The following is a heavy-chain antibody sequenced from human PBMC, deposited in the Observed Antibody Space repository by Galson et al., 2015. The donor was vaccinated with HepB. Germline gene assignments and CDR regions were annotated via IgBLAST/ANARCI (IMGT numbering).Heavy chain of an antibody. CDR1: GYSFTSYW. CDR2: IYPGDSDT. V-gene: IGHV5-51*01. CDR3: ARPYSSGWDGGAFDI. D-gene: IGHD6-19*01. Sequence: QSGAEVKKPGESLKISCQGSGYSFTSYWIGWVRQMPGKGLEWMGIIYPGDSDTRYSPSFQGQVTISADKSISTAYLQWSSLKASDTAMYYCARPYSSGWDGGAFDIWGQGTMVTVSS. J-gene: IGHJ3*02.